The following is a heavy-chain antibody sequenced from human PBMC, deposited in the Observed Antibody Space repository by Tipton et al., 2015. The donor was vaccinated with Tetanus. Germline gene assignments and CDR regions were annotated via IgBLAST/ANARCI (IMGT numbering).Heavy chain of an antibody. D-gene: IGHD1-26*01. V-gene: IGHV4-31*03. CDR3: ARDQARGARGWNYFDY. CDR1: GGSISSGGYY. CDR2: IYNSGST. J-gene: IGHJ4*02. Sequence: GLVKPSQTLSLTCTVSGGSISSGGYYWSWIRQHPGKGLEWIGDIYNSGSTYYNPFLKSRVPISVDTSKNQFSLKLNSVTAADTAVYFCARDQARGARGWNYFDYWGQGTQVTVSS.